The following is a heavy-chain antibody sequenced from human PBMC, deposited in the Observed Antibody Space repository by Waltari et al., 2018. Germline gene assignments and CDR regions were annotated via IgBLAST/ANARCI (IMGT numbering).Heavy chain of an antibody. CDR3: ARELRGLVT. Sequence: QVQLQESGPGLVKPSETLSLTCAVSGYSISSGYYWGWIRQPPGKGLEWIGSIYHSGSTYYNPSLRSRVTISVDTSKTQFSLKLSSVTAADTAVYYCARELRGLVTWGQGTLVTVSS. CDR1: GYSISSGYY. V-gene: IGHV4-38-2*02. J-gene: IGHJ5*02. CDR2: IYHSGST. D-gene: IGHD6-19*01.